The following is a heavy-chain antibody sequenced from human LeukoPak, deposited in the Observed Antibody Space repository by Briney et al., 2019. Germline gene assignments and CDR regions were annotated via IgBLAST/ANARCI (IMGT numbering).Heavy chain of an antibody. CDR1: GYTFTSYA. Sequence: ASVKVSCKASGYTFTSYAMNWVRQAPGQGLEWMGWINTNTGNPTYAQGFTGRFVFSLDTSVSTAYLQISRLKAEDTAVYYCARASQWLVPPLPFDYWGQGTLVTVSS. J-gene: IGHJ4*02. V-gene: IGHV7-4-1*02. D-gene: IGHD6-19*01. CDR2: INTNTGNP. CDR3: ARASQWLVPPLPFDY.